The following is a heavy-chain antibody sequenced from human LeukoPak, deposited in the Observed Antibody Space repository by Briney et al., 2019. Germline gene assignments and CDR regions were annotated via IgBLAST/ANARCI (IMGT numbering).Heavy chain of an antibody. D-gene: IGHD3-10*01. CDR1: GGSISSYN. J-gene: IGHJ5*02. Sequence: PSETVSLTCTVSGGSISSYNWSWIRQPPGKGLEWIGYIYYSGSTNYNPSLKSRVTISVDTSKNQFSLKLSSVTAADTAVYYCARHSNYGSGSYYRYWFDPWGQGTLVTVSS. V-gene: IGHV4-59*08. CDR2: IYYSGST. CDR3: ARHSNYGSGSYYRYWFDP.